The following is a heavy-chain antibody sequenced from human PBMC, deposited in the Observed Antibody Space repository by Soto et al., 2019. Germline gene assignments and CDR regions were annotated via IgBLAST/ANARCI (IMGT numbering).Heavy chain of an antibody. CDR2: MYYSGSP. D-gene: IGHD6-13*01. Sequence: SETLSLTCTVSGGSVSSDNYYWSWIRQPPGKGLEWIGYMYYSGSPKYNPSLKSRLTMSVDTSRNQFSLKLNSVTAADMAVYYCATSGDSSSGHYYYGMDVWGRGTTVTVSS. J-gene: IGHJ6*02. CDR3: ATSGDSSSGHYYYGMDV. V-gene: IGHV4-61*01. CDR1: GGSVSSDNYY.